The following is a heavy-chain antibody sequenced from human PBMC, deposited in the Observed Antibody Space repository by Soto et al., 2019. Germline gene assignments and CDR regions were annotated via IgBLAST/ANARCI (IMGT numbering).Heavy chain of an antibody. V-gene: IGHV4-31*03. CDR2: IYYSGST. CDR1: GGSISSGGYY. Sequence: SETLSLTCTVSGGSISSGGYYWSWIRQHPGKGLEWIGYIYYSGSTYYNPSLKSRVTISVDTSKNQFSLKLSSVTAADTAVYYCARGGKLQYCSGGSCHPGAFDIWGQGTMVTV. J-gene: IGHJ3*02. CDR3: ARGGKLQYCSGGSCHPGAFDI. D-gene: IGHD2-15*01.